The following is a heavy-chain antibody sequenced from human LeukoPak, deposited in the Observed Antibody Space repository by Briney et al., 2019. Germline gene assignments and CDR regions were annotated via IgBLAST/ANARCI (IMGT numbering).Heavy chain of an antibody. CDR3: ARVRGGYKGTLHHYYYYMDV. CDR1: GFTFSDYY. CDR2: ISSSGSTI. D-gene: IGHD5-24*01. Sequence: PGGSLRLSCAASGFTFSDYYMSWIRQAPGKGLEWVSYISSSGSTIYYADSVKGRFTISRDNAKNSLYLQMNSLRAEDTAVYYCARVRGGYKGTLHHYYYYMDVWGKGTTVTVSS. V-gene: IGHV3-11*01. J-gene: IGHJ6*03.